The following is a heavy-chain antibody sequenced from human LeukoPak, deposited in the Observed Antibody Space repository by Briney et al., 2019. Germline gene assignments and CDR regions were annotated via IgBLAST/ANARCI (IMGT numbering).Heavy chain of an antibody. V-gene: IGHV4-4*02. CDR3: ARDGSSYYDSSGYGGADFDI. CDR2: IFYSGRT. Sequence: SETLSLTCAVSGGSISSSNWWSWVRQPPGKALEGSGNIFYSGRTYYSPSLKSRVTISLDTSRNQFSLKLNSVTAADTAVYYCARDGSSYYDSSGYGGADFDIWGQGTMVTVSS. D-gene: IGHD3-22*01. CDR1: GGSISSSNW. J-gene: IGHJ3*02.